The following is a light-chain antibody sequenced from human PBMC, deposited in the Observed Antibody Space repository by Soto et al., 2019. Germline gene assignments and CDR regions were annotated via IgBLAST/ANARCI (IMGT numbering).Light chain of an antibody. CDR2: AAS. J-gene: IGKJ2*01. V-gene: IGKV1-39*01. Sequence: SSLSASVGDRVTITCRASQSISSYLNWYQQKPGKAPKLLIYAASSLQSGVPSRFSGSGSGTDFTLTISSLQPEDFATYYCQQSYSTPYTLGQGTKVDSK. CDR1: QSISSY. CDR3: QQSYSTPYT.